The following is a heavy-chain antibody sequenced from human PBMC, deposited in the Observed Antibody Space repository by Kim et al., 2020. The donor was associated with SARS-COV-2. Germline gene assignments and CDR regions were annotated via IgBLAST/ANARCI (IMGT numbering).Heavy chain of an antibody. CDR1: GFTFTNYA. D-gene: IGHD3-10*01. CDR2: ISASGGSS. Sequence: GGSLRLSCAASGFTFTNYAMGWVRQPPGKGLEWVSTISASGGSSFYADSVKGRFTISRDNSRNTLFLQINSLRAEDTAIYSCVGGSGIYYNPFDYWGQGTLVTVSS. CDR3: VGGSGIYYNPFDY. V-gene: IGHV3-23*01. J-gene: IGHJ4*02.